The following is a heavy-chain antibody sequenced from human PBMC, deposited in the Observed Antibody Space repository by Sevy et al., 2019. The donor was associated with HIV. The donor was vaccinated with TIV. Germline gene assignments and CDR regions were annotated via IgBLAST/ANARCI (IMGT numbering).Heavy chain of an antibody. D-gene: IGHD2-2*01. CDR1: GYSFTSYW. CDR3: ATLGYCSSTSCRRGFDP. CDR2: IYPGDSDT. Sequence: GESLKISCKGSGYSFTSYWMGWVRQMPGKGLEWMGIIYPGDSDTRYSPSFQGQVTISADKSISTAYLQWSSLKASDTAMYYCATLGYCSSTSCRRGFDPWGQGTLVTVSS. J-gene: IGHJ5*02. V-gene: IGHV5-51*01.